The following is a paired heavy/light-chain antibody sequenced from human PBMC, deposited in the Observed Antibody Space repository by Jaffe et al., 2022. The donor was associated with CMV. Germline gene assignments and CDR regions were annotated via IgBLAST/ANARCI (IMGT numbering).Heavy chain of an antibody. CDR1: GASSKTNSYC. Sequence: QLQLQESGPGLVKPSETLSLTCTVSGASSKTNSYCGAWIRQPPGMGLEWIGTIYQSGDTYSNPSLKSRVTISVDTSKNQFSLNLRSVTAADTAVYYCAAYYDRTGQWFNWFDPWGQGTLVTVSS. CDR2: IYQSGDT. D-gene: IGHD3-22*01. J-gene: IGHJ5*02. V-gene: IGHV4-39*01. CDR3: AAYYDRTGQWFNWFDP.
Light chain of an antibody. CDR3: CSYAGGESVM. J-gene: IGLJ3*02. CDR1: STNIGSFNL. CDR2: EVT. V-gene: IGLV2-23*02. Sequence: QSALTQSASVSGSPGQSITISCTGTSTNIGSFNLVSWYQHHPGKAPKLMIYEVTKRPSGVSNRFSGSKSGNTASLTISGLQAEDEAAYYCCSYAGGESVMFGGGTTLTVL.